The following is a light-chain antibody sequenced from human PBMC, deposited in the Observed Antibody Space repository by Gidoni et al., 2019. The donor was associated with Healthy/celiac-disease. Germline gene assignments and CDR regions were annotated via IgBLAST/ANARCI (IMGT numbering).Light chain of an antibody. Sequence: VFTLSTATLSLAPGETATLSCRPSQTVSSYLAWYQQKPGQAPRLLIYDASNRATGIPARCSGSGSGTDFTLTISSLEPEDVAVYYCQQRSNWTPLTFGGGTKVEIK. CDR3: QQRSNWTPLT. J-gene: IGKJ4*01. CDR1: QTVSSY. V-gene: IGKV3-11*01. CDR2: DAS.